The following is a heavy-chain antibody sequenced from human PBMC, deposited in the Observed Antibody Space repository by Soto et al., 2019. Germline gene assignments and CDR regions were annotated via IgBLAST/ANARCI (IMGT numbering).Heavy chain of an antibody. V-gene: IGHV4-34*01. Sequence: ETLSLTCAVYGGCLSGYYWGWIRQPPGKGLEWIGEINHSGSTNYNPSLKSRVTISVDTSKNQFSLKLSSVTAADTAVYYCARRRITIFGVVIIEGMDVWGQGTTVTVSS. CDR3: ARRRITIFGVVIIEGMDV. J-gene: IGHJ6*02. D-gene: IGHD3-3*01. CDR2: INHSGST. CDR1: GGCLSGYY.